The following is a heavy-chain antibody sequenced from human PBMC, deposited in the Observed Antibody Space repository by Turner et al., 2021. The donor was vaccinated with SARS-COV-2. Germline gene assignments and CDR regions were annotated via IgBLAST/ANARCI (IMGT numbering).Heavy chain of an antibody. CDR3: ARGPNPRGFDY. D-gene: IGHD3-10*01. V-gene: IGHV3-53*02. Sequence: EVQLFETGGGLIQPGGSLRLSCAASGFTVRSNYMSWVRQAPGKGLEWVSVIYSGGSTYYADSVKGRFTISRDNSKNTLYLQMSSLRAEDTAVYYCARGPNPRGFDYWGQGTLVTVSS. CDR1: GFTVRSNY. J-gene: IGHJ4*02. CDR2: IYSGGST.